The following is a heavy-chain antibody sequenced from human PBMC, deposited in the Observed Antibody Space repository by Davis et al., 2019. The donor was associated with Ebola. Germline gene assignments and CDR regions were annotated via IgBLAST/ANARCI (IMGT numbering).Heavy chain of an antibody. V-gene: IGHV3-23*01. D-gene: IGHD6-19*01. CDR2: ISAGGGST. CDR1: GFTFSNYA. CDR3: AKEGIGSGWYSDFDY. J-gene: IGHJ4*02. Sequence: PGGSLKISCAASGFTFSNYAMNWVRQAPGKGLEWVSAISAGGGSTYSADSVKGRFTISRDNSKNTLYLQMNSLRADDTAVYYCAKEGIGSGWYSDFDYWGQGTLVTVSS.